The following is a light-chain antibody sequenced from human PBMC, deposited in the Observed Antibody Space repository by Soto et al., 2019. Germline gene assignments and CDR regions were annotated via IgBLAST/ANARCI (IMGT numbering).Light chain of an antibody. J-gene: IGLJ3*02. CDR1: SSDVGGYKY. Sequence: QSALTQPASVSGSPGQSITISCTGTSSDVGGYKYVSWYQQHPGRAPKLIIFEVSNRPSGVSHRFSGSKSGNTASLTISGLQAEDEADYYCSSYSRSSIPVFGGGTKLTVL. CDR2: EVS. V-gene: IGLV2-14*01. CDR3: SSYSRSSIPV.